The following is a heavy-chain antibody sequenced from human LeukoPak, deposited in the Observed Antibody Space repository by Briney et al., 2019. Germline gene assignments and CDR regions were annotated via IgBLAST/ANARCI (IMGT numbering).Heavy chain of an antibody. Sequence: GGSLRLSCAASGFTFNSYWMHWVRQAPGKGLLWVSRINGDGSSTNYADSVKGRFTISRDNAKNTLYLQMNSLRAGDTAVYYCARGSGVGDYWGQGTLVTVSS. CDR1: GFTFNSYW. J-gene: IGHJ4*02. V-gene: IGHV3-74*01. CDR3: ARGSGVGDY. D-gene: IGHD7-27*01. CDR2: INGDGSST.